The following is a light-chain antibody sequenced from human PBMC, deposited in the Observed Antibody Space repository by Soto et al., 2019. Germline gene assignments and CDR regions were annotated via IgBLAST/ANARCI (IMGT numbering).Light chain of an antibody. CDR3: VSYTSRSTYV. Sequence: QSALTQPASLSGSPGQSITISCTGTSSDVGGYIWVSWYQHHPGKAPKLVIYDVYQRPSGVSSRFSGSKPGNTAFLTISGLQTEDEADYYCVSYTSRSTYVFGSGTKATVL. CDR2: DVY. CDR1: SSDVGGYIW. J-gene: IGLJ1*01. V-gene: IGLV2-14*01.